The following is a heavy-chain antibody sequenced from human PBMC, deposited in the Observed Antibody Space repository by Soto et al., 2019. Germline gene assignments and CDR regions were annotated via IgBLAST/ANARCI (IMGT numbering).Heavy chain of an antibody. J-gene: IGHJ4*02. D-gene: IGHD6-19*01. CDR1: GFTFSSYS. V-gene: IGHV3-21*01. Sequence: GGSLRLSCAASGFTFSSYSMNWVRQAPGKGLEWVSSISSSSYIYYADSVKGRFTISRDNAKNSLYLQMNSLRAEDTAVYYCARDSSSGWSDYWGQGTLVTVSS. CDR3: ARDSSSGWSDY. CDR2: ISSSSYI.